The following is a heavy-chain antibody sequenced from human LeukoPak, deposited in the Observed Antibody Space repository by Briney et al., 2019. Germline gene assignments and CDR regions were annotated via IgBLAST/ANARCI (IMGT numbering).Heavy chain of an antibody. Sequence: PGRSLRLSCAASGFTFSSYAMHWVRQAPGKGLEWVAVISYDGSNKYYADSVKGRFTISRDNSKNTLYLQMNSLRAEDTALYYCARDHVYGGADYWGQGTLVTVSS. CDR2: ISYDGSNK. CDR1: GFTFSSYA. J-gene: IGHJ4*02. V-gene: IGHV3-30-3*01. CDR3: ARDHVYGGADY. D-gene: IGHD5/OR15-5a*01.